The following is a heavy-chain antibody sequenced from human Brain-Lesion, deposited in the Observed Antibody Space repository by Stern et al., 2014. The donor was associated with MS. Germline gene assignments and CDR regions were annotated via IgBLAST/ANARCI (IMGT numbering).Heavy chain of an antibody. CDR2: IYSSGST. CDR3: ARETGGYTYGGTDFFDY. V-gene: IGHV4-61*02. D-gene: IGHD5-18*01. J-gene: IGHJ4*02. CDR1: GDSISSGSFY. Sequence: QVQLVQSGPGLVKPSQTLSLTCIVSGDSISSGSFYWNWIRQPAGKGLEWIGRIYSSGSTNYNPYLKSRVTISGDTSKNQFSLKVISMTAADTAVYYCARETGGYTYGGTDFFDYWGQGALVTVSS.